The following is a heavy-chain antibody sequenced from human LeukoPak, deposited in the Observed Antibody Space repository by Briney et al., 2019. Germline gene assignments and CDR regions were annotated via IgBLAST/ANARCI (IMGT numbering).Heavy chain of an antibody. J-gene: IGHJ4*02. CDR3: ATAGGSGRFLEWLLWFDY. V-gene: IGHV1-24*01. D-gene: IGHD3-3*01. CDR1: GYTLTELS. Sequence: ASVKVSCKVSGYTLTELSMHWVRQAPGKGLEWMGGFDPEDGETIYAQKFQGRVTTTEDTSTDTAYMELSSLRSEDTAVYYCATAGGSGRFLEWLLWFDYWGQGTLVTVSS. CDR2: FDPEDGET.